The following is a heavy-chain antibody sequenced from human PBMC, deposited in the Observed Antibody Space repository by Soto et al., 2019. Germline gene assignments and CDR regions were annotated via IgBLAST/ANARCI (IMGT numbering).Heavy chain of an antibody. V-gene: IGHV3-53*01. CDR1: GLPVAGSY. CDR3: VRPLPSGQTHARDV. D-gene: IGHD3-10*01. J-gene: IGHJ6*02. CDR2: IYNDGTT. Sequence: PGGSLRLSCVASGLPVAGSYMAWVRQAPGKGLEWASVIYNDGTTYYSQSVEGRFTISRDTPNNTLYLQMDRLRDEDTAVYYCVRPLPSGQTHARDVWGQGTTVTVSS.